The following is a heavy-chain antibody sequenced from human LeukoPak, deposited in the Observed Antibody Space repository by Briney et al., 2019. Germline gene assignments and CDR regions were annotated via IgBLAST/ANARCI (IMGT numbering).Heavy chain of an antibody. CDR1: GFTSSSYG. D-gene: IGHD3-3*01. Sequence: PGRSLRLSCAASGFTSSSYGMHWVRQAPGKGLEWVAVIWYDGSNKYYADSVKGRFTISRDNSKNTLYLQMNSLRAEDTAVYYCARGRYDFWSAHHQYYFDYWGQGTLVTVSS. CDR3: ARGRYDFWSAHHQYYFDY. V-gene: IGHV3-33*01. J-gene: IGHJ4*02. CDR2: IWYDGSNK.